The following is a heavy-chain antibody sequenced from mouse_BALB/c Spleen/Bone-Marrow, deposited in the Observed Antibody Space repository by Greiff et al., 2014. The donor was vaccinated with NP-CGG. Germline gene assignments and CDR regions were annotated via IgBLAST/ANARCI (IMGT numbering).Heavy chain of an antibody. J-gene: IGHJ2*01. CDR2: INPGSGGA. V-gene: IGHV1-54*03. CDR1: GYAFTNYL. CDR3: ARFGRYYFDY. Sequence: QVQLQHSGAELVRPGTAVNVSCKASGYAFTNYLIEWVKQRPGQGLEWIGVINPGSGGANYNEKFKGKATLTADKSSSTAYVQLSSLTSDDSAVYFCARFGRYYFDYWGQGTTLTVSS.